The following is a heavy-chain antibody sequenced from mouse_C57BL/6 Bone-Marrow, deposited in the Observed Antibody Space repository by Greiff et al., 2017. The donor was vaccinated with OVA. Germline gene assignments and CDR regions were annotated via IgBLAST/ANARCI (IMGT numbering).Heavy chain of an antibody. CDR1: GYTFTDYY. Sequence: QVQLQQSGAELVRPGASVKLSCKASGYTFTDYYINWVKQRPGQGLEWIARIYPGSGNTYYNEKFKGKATLTAEKSSSTAYMQLSSLTSEDSAVYFCARKRALYDYDDFDYWGQGTTLTVSS. V-gene: IGHV1-76*01. J-gene: IGHJ2*01. CDR2: IYPGSGNT. D-gene: IGHD2-4*01. CDR3: ARKRALYDYDDFDY.